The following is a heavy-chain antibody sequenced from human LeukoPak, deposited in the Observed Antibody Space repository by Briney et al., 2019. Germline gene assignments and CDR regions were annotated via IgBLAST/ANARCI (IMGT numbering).Heavy chain of an antibody. J-gene: IGHJ4*02. D-gene: IGHD6-19*01. Sequence: RWSLRLSCAASGFTFSSYAMHGVRQAPGKGLEWVAVISYDGSNKYCADSVKGRFTISRDNSKNTLYLQMNSLRAEDTAGCYCATGGGSSGRSYYFDYWGQGTLVTVSS. CDR2: ISYDGSNK. CDR1: GFTFSSYA. V-gene: IGHV3-30*04. CDR3: ATGGGSSGRSYYFDY.